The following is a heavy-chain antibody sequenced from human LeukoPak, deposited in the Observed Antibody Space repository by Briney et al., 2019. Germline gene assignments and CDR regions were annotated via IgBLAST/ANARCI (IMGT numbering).Heavy chain of an antibody. CDR3: AKVRTDYYDSSGHAEYFQH. J-gene: IGHJ1*01. V-gene: IGHV3-48*01. D-gene: IGHD3-22*01. CDR2: ISSSSSTI. Sequence: GGSLRLSCAASGFTFSSYSMNWVRQAPGKGLEWVSYISSSSSTIYYADSVKGRFTISRDNSKNTLYLQMNSLRAEDTAVYYCAKVRTDYYDSSGHAEYFQHWGQGTLVTVSS. CDR1: GFTFSSYS.